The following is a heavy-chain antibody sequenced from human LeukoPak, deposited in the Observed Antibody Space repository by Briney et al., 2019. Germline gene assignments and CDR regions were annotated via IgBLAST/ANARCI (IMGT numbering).Heavy chain of an antibody. V-gene: IGHV1-3*01. Sequence: ASVKVSCKASGYTFTSYAMHWVRQAPGQRLGWMGWINAGNGNTKYSQKFQGRVTITRDTSASTAYMELSSLRSEDTAVYYCARAPRSYCSSTSCYAAEYFQHWGQGTLVTVSS. J-gene: IGHJ1*01. CDR1: GYTFTSYA. CDR2: INAGNGNT. CDR3: ARAPRSYCSSTSCYAAEYFQH. D-gene: IGHD2-2*01.